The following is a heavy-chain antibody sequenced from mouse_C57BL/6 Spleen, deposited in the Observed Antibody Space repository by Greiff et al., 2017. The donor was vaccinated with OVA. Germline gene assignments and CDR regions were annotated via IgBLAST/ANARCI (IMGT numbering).Heavy chain of an antibody. CDR3: ARSALRSYCFDY. CDR1: GFTFTDYS. D-gene: IGHD1-1*01. V-gene: IGHV7-3*01. CDR2: IRNKANGYTT. J-gene: IGHJ2*01. Sequence: EVQGVESGGGLVQPGGSLSLSCAASGFTFTDYSMSWVRQPPGKALEWLGFIRNKANGYTTEYSASVKGRFTISRDNSQSILYLQMNALRAEDSATYYCARSALRSYCFDYWGQGTTLTVSS.